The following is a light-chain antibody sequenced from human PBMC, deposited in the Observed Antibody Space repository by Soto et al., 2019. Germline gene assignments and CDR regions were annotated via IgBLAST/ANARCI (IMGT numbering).Light chain of an antibody. CDR3: AAWDDSLNGAV. CDR1: RSNIGGHN. CDR2: KNS. J-gene: IGLJ7*01. V-gene: IGLV1-47*01. Sequence: QSVLTQPPSASGTPGQRVAISCSGSRSNIGGHNVYWYQQLPGTAPKLLIYKNSQRTSWVSDRFSGSKSGTSASLAISGLRSYDEADYYCAAWDDSLNGAVFGGGTQLTVL.